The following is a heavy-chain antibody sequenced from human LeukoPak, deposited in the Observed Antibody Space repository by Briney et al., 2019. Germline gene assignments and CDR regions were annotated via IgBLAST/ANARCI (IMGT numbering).Heavy chain of an antibody. CDR2: IYSGGTT. CDR1: GFIVRTNY. CDR3: ARAVPHMYYDDSSGYYGDAFDI. J-gene: IGHJ3*02. V-gene: IGHV3-53*01. D-gene: IGHD3-22*01. Sequence: PGGSLRLSCAASGFIVRTNYMSWVRQGPGEGLQWVSVIYSGGTTRSADSVRGRFTISRDNSKNTLYLQMNSLRAEDTAMYYCARAVPHMYYDDSSGYYGDAFDIWGQGTWVTVSS.